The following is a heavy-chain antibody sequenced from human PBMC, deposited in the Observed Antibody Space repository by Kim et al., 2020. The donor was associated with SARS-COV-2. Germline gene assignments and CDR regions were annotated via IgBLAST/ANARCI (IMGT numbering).Heavy chain of an antibody. CDR2: IYPSDSTT. D-gene: IGHD2-15*01. Sequence: GESLKISCKGSGYSFTTYWIGWVRQMPGRGLELMGIIYPSDSTTKYSPSFQGQVTISADKSINTAYLHWSSLKASDSAMYYCARHGGTQQESWFDPWGQGTLVTVSS. CDR1: GYSFTTYW. V-gene: IGHV5-51*01. CDR3: ARHGGTQQESWFDP. J-gene: IGHJ5*02.